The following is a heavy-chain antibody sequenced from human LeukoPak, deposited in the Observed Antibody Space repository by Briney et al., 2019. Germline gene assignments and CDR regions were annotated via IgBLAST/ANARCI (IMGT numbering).Heavy chain of an antibody. CDR1: GGSISSSSYY. Sequence: SETLSLTCTVSGGSISSSSYYWGWIRQPPGKGLEWIGSIYYSGSTYYNPSLKSRVTISVDTSKNQFSLKLSSVTAADTAVYYCARGREYSSSWYEWAFDYWGQGTLVTVSS. V-gene: IGHV4-39*07. J-gene: IGHJ4*02. D-gene: IGHD6-13*01. CDR2: IYYSGST. CDR3: ARGREYSSSWYEWAFDY.